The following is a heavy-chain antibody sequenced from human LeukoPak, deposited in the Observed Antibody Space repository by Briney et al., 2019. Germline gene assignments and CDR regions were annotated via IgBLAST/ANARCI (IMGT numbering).Heavy chain of an antibody. D-gene: IGHD3-22*01. J-gene: IGHJ6*02. V-gene: IGHV4-59*01. CDR3: AIEVIHYYDSSGYPRYGLDV. Sequence: PSETLSLTCTVSGVSIGSYYWSWIRQPPGKGLEWIGYIYYSGTTNYNPSLKSRVTISVDTSKNQFSLKLSSVTAADTAVYYCAIEVIHYYDSSGYPRYGLDVWGQGTTVTVSS. CDR1: GVSIGSYY. CDR2: IYYSGTT.